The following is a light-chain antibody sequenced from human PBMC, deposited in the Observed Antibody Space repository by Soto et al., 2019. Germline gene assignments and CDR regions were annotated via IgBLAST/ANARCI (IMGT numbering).Light chain of an antibody. Sequence: ETVMIQSPGTLSVSLGERVTLSCRASQSVRSNLAWYQQKPGQAPRLLIYGASTRATGLPARFSGSGSGTDFTLTISSLQSEDIAVYYCQQYNNWLTWTFGQGTKVDIK. CDR1: QSVRSN. CDR2: GAS. J-gene: IGKJ1*01. CDR3: QQYNNWLTWT. V-gene: IGKV3-15*01.